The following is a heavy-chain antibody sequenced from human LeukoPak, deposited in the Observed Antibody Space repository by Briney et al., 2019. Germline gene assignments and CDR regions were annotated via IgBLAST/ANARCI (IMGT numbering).Heavy chain of an antibody. J-gene: IGHJ4*02. CDR3: GKYLQTTVGANDY. D-gene: IGHD1-26*01. Sequence: GSLRLSCAASGFTFSSYPMNWVRQAPGKGLEWVSVISDSGGATFYGDSVQGRFTISRDNSRDTLYLQMNSLTAEDTAVYYCGKYLQTTVGANDYWGQGTLVTVSS. CDR1: GFTFSSYP. CDR2: ISDSGGAT. V-gene: IGHV3-23*01.